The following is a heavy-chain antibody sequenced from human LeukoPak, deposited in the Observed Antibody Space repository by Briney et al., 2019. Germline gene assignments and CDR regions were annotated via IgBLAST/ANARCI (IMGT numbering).Heavy chain of an antibody. Sequence: GGSLRLSCAASGFTFSDHYMDWVRQAPGKGLEWVSRIRNRANRYSTDYAASVKGRFTITRDASKNSLYLQMDSLKTEDTAVYYCVSGYCSGGTCYSSPGWFDPWGQGTLVTVSS. V-gene: IGHV3-72*01. CDR3: VSGYCSGGTCYSSPGWFDP. CDR2: IRNRANRYST. J-gene: IGHJ5*02. CDR1: GFTFSDHY. D-gene: IGHD2-15*01.